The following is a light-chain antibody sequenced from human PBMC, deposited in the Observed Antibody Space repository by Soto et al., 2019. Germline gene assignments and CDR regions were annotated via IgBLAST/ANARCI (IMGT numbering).Light chain of an antibody. CDR2: EGS. V-gene: IGLV2-23*03. CDR3: CSYAGSSTFV. Sequence: QSVLTQPASVSGSPGQSITISCTGTSSDVGSYNLVSWYQQHPGKAPKLMIYEGSKRPSGVSNRFSGSKSGNTASLTISGLHAEDEADYYCCSYAGSSTFVFGGGTKVTVL. CDR1: SSDVGSYNL. J-gene: IGLJ3*02.